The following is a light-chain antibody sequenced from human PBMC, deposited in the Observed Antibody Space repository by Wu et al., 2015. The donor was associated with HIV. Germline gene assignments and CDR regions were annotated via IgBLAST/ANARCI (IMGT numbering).Light chain of an antibody. J-gene: IGKJ1*01. CDR1: QSIGTY. CDR2: DAS. Sequence: EIVVTQSPATLSLSPGERATLSCRASQSIGTYLAWYQHKPGQSPRLLIYDASSRATGIPARFSGSGSGTDFTLTISSLEPEDFAVYYCQQRSNWPRTFGQGTKVEIK. V-gene: IGKV3-11*01. CDR3: QQRSNWPRT.